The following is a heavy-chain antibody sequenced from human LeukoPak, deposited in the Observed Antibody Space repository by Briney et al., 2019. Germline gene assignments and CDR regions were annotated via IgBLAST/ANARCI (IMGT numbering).Heavy chain of an antibody. Sequence: GGSLRLSCAASGFTFSSYGMHWVRQAPGKGLEWVAVIWYDGSNKYYADSVKGRFTISRDNSKNTLYLQMNSLRAEDTAVYYCARDYYDSSGYYRIFDYWRQGTLVTVSS. J-gene: IGHJ4*02. CDR1: GFTFSSYG. D-gene: IGHD3-22*01. CDR3: ARDYYDSSGYYRIFDY. CDR2: IWYDGSNK. V-gene: IGHV3-33*01.